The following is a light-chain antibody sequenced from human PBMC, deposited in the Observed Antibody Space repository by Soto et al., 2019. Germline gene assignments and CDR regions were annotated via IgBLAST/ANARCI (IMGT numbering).Light chain of an antibody. CDR3: QSYDISLSGVV. J-gene: IGLJ2*01. Sequence: QSVLTQPPSLSGAPGQRVTISGTGSSSNIGAGYDVHWYQHLPGTAPKVLIYGNRHRPSGVPDRFSGSKSGTSASLAITGLQADDESDYYCQSYDISLSGVVFGGGTKLTVL. CDR1: SSNIGAGYD. V-gene: IGLV1-40*01. CDR2: GNR.